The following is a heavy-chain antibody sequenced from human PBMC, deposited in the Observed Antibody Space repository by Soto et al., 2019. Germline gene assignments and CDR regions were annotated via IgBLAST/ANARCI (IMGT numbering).Heavy chain of an antibody. CDR3: ATSYDSGFDP. CDR1: GYPFSKYG. J-gene: IGHJ5*02. D-gene: IGHD5-12*01. V-gene: IGHV1-18*03. CDR2: IKPDNGDT. Sequence: QLQLVQSGAEVERPGASVRVSCKAYGYPFSKYGISWIRQAPGQGLEWMGWIKPDNGDTNYAQKFQGRVTMTTDTSSNTAYMELRSLRSDDMAVYYCATSYDSGFDPCGQGTLVSVSS.